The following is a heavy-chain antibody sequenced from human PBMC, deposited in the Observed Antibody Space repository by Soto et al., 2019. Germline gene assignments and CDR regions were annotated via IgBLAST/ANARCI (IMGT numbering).Heavy chain of an antibody. D-gene: IGHD3-9*01. V-gene: IGHV3-15*07. CDR2: IKSKTDGGTT. CDR1: GLTFSNAW. Sequence: GGSLRLSCAVSGLTFSNAWMNCVRKAPGKGLEWVGRIKSKTDGGTTDYAAPVKGRFTISRDDSKNTLYLQMNSLKTEDTAVYYCTTALPRSSFLTASYYYYYGMDVRGQGTTVTVSS. J-gene: IGHJ6*02. CDR3: TTALPRSSFLTASYYYYYGMDV.